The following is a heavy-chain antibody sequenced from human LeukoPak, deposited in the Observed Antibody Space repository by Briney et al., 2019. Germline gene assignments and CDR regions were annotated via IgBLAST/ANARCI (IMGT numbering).Heavy chain of an antibody. CDR2: MSPSGSS. V-gene: IGHV4-34*01. Sequence: SETLSLTCAVYGGSFSDYYWTWIRQTPGKGLEWIGEMSPSGSSNYNPFLKSRVTISVDTSKNQFSLKLRSVTAADTAVYYCARGRQDVNMILVVMAGVSYYLDVWSKGTTVTVS. CDR3: ARGRQDVNMILVVMAGVSYYLDV. D-gene: IGHD3-22*01. CDR1: GGSFSDYY. J-gene: IGHJ6*03.